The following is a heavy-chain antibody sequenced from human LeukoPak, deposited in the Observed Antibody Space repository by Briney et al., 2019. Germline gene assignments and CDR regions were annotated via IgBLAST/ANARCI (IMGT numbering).Heavy chain of an antibody. V-gene: IGHV1-2*04. CDR2: IKPNSGGT. CDR1: GYTFTGYY. J-gene: IGHJ6*02. Sequence: ASVKVSCKASGYTFTGYYMHWVRQAPGQGLEWMGWIKPNSGGTNYAQKFQGWVTMTRDTSISTAYMELSRLRSDDTAVYYCARGYYYYYYGMDVWGQGTTVTVSS. CDR3: ARGYYYYYYGMDV.